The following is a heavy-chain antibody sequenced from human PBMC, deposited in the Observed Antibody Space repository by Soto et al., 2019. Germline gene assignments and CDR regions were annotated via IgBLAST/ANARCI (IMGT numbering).Heavy chain of an antibody. CDR2: RWYDGSNK. Sequence: QVQLVESGGGVVQPGRSLRLSCAASGFTFSSYGIHWVRQAPGKGLEWVAVRWYDGSNKYYADSVKGRFTISRDNSKNTLYLQMNSLRAEDTALYYCARGGSGSYYPHYYYALDVWGQGTTVTVSS. D-gene: IGHD3-10*01. CDR1: GFTFSSYG. V-gene: IGHV3-33*01. CDR3: ARGGSGSYYPHYYYALDV. J-gene: IGHJ6*02.